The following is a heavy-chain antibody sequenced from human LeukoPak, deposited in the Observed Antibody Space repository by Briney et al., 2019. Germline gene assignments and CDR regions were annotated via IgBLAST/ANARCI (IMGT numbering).Heavy chain of an antibody. CDR1: GFTFSNYS. J-gene: IGHJ4*02. Sequence: GGSLRLPCAASGFTFSNYSMNWVRQAPGKGLEWVSYISRASSTIYYADSVKGRFTISRDNAKNSLYLQMNSLRAEDTAVYYCARSYYSSSCPDYWGQGTLVTVSS. V-gene: IGHV3-48*01. CDR2: ISRASSTI. CDR3: ARSYYSSSCPDY. D-gene: IGHD6-13*01.